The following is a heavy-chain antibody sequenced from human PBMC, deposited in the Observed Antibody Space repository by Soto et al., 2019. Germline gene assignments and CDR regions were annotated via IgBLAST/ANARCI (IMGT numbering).Heavy chain of an antibody. CDR1: GFTFSNAW. CDR2: IKSKTDGGTT. Sequence: GGSLRLSCAASGFTFSNAWMSWVRQAPGKGLEWVGRIKSKTDGGTTDYAAPVKGRFTISRDDSKNTLYLQMNSLKTEDTAVYYCTTGHSSSWYLMRGHAFDIWGQGTMVTVSS. D-gene: IGHD6-13*01. CDR3: TTGHSSSWYLMRGHAFDI. V-gene: IGHV3-15*01. J-gene: IGHJ3*02.